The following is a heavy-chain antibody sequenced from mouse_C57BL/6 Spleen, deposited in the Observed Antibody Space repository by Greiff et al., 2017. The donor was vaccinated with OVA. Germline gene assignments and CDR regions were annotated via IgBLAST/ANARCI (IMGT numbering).Heavy chain of an antibody. J-gene: IGHJ1*03. CDR2: INPNYGTT. D-gene: IGHD1-1*01. Sequence: EVKLMESGPELVKPGASVKISCKASGYSFTDYNMNWVKQSNGKSLEWIGVINPNYGTTSYNQKFKGKATLTVDQSSSTAYMQLNSLTSEDSAVYYCARSGYGGSSPLYFDVWGTGTTVTVSS. CDR3: ARSGYGGSSPLYFDV. CDR1: GYSFTDYN. V-gene: IGHV1-39*01.